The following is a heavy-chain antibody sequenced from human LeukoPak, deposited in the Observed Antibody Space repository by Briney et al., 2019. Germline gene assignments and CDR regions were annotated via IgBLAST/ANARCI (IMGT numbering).Heavy chain of an antibody. J-gene: IGHJ4*02. CDR3: ARDGDGYSGSYRRRYYFDY. D-gene: IGHD1-26*01. Sequence: GGSLRFSCAASGFTFSSYSMNWVRQSPGKGLEWVSSISSSSSYIYYADSVKGRFTISRDNAKNSLYLQMNSLRAEDTAVYYCARDGDGYSGSYRRRYYFDYWGQGTLVTVSS. CDR1: GFTFSSYS. CDR2: ISSSSSYI. V-gene: IGHV3-21*01.